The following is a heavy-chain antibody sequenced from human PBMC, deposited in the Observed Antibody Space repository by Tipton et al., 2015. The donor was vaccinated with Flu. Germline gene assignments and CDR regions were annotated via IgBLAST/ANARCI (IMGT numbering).Heavy chain of an antibody. Sequence: SLRLSCAASGFTFRSYGFHWVRQGPGKALVWVAHVNSDRTVITYADSVKGRFTVSRDNAKNTLFLQMNSLRAEDTAVYYCARAVAGSSSYWGQGTLVTVSS. CDR3: ARAVAGSSSY. V-gene: IGHV3-74*03. D-gene: IGHD6-6*01. J-gene: IGHJ4*02. CDR1: GFTFRSYG. CDR2: VNSDRTVI.